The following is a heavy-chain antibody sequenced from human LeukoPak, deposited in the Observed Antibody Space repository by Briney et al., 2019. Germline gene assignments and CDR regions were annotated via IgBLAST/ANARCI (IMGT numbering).Heavy chain of an antibody. D-gene: IGHD2-15*01. CDR1: GGSFICYY. Sequence: SETLSLTCAVYGGSFICYYCSWIRQPPGKGLECIGEINHKESTNYNPSLKSRVTISVATSKNQFSLKLSSVTAADTAVYYCARGGARYCSGGSCRYFDHWGQGTLVTVSS. CDR3: ARGGARYCSGGSCRYFDH. CDR2: INHKEST. J-gene: IGHJ4*02. V-gene: IGHV4-34*01.